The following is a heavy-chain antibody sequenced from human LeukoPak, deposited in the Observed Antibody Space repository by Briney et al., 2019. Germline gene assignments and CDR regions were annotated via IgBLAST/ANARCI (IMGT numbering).Heavy chain of an antibody. D-gene: IGHD3-9*01. CDR2: IYYSGST. CDR1: GGSISSYY. V-gene: IGHV4-59*01. Sequence: SQTLSLTCTVSGGSISSYYWGWIRQPPGKGLEWIGYIYYSGSTNYNPSLKSRVTISVDTSKNQFSLKLSSVTAADTAVYYCARLYYDILTGYNWFDPWGQGTLVTVSS. J-gene: IGHJ5*02. CDR3: ARLYYDILTGYNWFDP.